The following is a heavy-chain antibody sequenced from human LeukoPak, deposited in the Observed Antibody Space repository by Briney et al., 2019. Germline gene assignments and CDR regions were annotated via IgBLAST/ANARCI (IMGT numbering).Heavy chain of an antibody. CDR2: IKSKTDGGTT. Sequence: PGGSLRLSWAASGLPFSDTDMSWVRQAPGKGLEWVGHIKSKTDGGTTDYAAPVTGRFTISRADSRNTLYRQMSSLKTEGTAVYYCTTDYRYLYWHSSFDYWGQGTLVTVSS. V-gene: IGHV3-15*01. J-gene: IGHJ4*02. CDR1: GLPFSDTD. D-gene: IGHD3-9*01. CDR3: TTDYRYLYWHSSFDY.